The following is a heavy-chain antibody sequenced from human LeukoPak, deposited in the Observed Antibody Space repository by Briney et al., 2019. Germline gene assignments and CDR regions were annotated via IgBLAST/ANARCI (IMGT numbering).Heavy chain of an antibody. CDR3: ARDQMGYCSSSNCYTSAFDI. D-gene: IGHD2-2*02. CDR2: ISGSGSSM. Sequence: GESLRLSCAASGFTFSTYSMNWVRQAPGKGREWVSYISGSGSSMYYADSVKGRFTISRDNARNSLYLEMNSLRAEDAAVYYCARDQMGYCSSSNCYTSAFDIWGQGTMVTVSA. V-gene: IGHV3-48*01. CDR1: GFTFSTYS. J-gene: IGHJ3*02.